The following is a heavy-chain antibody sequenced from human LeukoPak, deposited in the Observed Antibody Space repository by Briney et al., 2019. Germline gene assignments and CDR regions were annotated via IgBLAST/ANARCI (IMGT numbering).Heavy chain of an antibody. CDR3: AKGMSSSGWFTFDF. D-gene: IGHD6-19*01. V-gene: IGHV3-9*01. J-gene: IGHJ4*02. CDR1: GFTFDDYG. CDR2: ISWNSGSI. Sequence: PGRSLRLSCAAPGFTFDDYGMHWVRQAPGKGLEWVSGISWNSGSIGYADSVKGRFTISRDNAKNSLYLQMNSLRAEDTALYYCAKGMSSSGWFTFDFWGQGTLVTVSS.